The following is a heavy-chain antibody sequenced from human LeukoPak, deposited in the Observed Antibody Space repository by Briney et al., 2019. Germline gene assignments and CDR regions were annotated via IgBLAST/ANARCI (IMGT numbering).Heavy chain of an antibody. D-gene: IGHD5-12*01. CDR1: GGPINSYY. J-gene: IGHJ4*02. CDR3: ARVDIRTAFFDY. V-gene: IGHV4-4*07. Sequence: PSETLSLTCTVSGGPINSYYWSWIRQPAGKGLEWIGRIYSSGSTGYNPSLKSRVTMSLDTSKNQFSLNLSSVTAADTAVYYCARVDIRTAFFDYWGQGTLVTVSS. CDR2: IYSSGST.